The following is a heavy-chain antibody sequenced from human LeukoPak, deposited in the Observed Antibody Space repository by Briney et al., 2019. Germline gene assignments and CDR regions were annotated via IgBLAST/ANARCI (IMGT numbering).Heavy chain of an antibody. Sequence: GGSLRLSCAASGFTVSSNYMSWVRQAPGKGLEWVSSISSSSSYIYYADSVKGRFTISRDNAKNSLYLQMNSLRAEDTAVYYCARDDYGDYGWYFDLWGRGTLVTVSS. CDR1: GFTVSSNY. J-gene: IGHJ2*01. CDR2: ISSSSSYI. V-gene: IGHV3-21*01. D-gene: IGHD4-17*01. CDR3: ARDDYGDYGWYFDL.